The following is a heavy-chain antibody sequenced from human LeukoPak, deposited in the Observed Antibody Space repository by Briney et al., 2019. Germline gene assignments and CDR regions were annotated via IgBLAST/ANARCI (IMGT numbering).Heavy chain of an antibody. V-gene: IGHV3-7*01. CDR3: ADPGVGF. CDR1: GFTFSDYW. D-gene: IGHD2-8*01. J-gene: IGHJ4*02. CDR2: IKQNGSEE. Sequence: GGSLRLSCAASGFTFSDYWVSWVRQAPGKGLEWVANIKQNGSEEVYVDSVKGRFTISRDNTKNSLYLQMNSLRVEDTAVYYCADPGVGFWGQGTLVTVSS.